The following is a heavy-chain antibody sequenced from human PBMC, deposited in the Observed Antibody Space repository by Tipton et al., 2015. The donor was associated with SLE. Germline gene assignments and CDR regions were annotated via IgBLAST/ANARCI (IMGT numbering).Heavy chain of an antibody. CDR1: DGSIISYY. J-gene: IGHJ3*02. CDR2: IYNTGNT. Sequence: TLSLTCIVPDGSIISYYWSWIRQPAGKGLEWIGRIYNTGNTNYNPSLKSRVTMSVDTSKNQFSLRLSSATAADTAVYYCARDRRSEGYGFDIWGQGTVVTVSS. V-gene: IGHV4-4*07. CDR3: ARDRRSEGYGFDI. D-gene: IGHD1-1*01.